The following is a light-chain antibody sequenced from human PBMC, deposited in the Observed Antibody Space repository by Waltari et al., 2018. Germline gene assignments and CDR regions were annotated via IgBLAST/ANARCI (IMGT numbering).Light chain of an antibody. CDR2: DTS. Sequence: DIQVTQSPSSLSASVGDRVTITCQASQDISNYLNWYQQKPGKAPKLLIYDTSHLQTGGPSRFSGSGGGTDFTFTISSLQPEDIATYYWQQYENFPVTFGQGTRLEIK. CDR3: QQYENFPVT. J-gene: IGKJ5*01. CDR1: QDISNY. V-gene: IGKV1-33*01.